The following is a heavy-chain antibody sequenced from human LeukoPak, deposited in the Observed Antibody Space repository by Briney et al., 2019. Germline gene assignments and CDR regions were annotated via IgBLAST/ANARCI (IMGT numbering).Heavy chain of an antibody. Sequence: SETLSLTCTVSDGSISNYYWSWIRQPAGKGLEWIGRIYTSGTINYNPSLKSRVTMSVDTSKNHFSLNLDSVTAADTAVYYCARDVRRSSSSANSYYYYMDVWGKGTTVTVSS. J-gene: IGHJ6*03. CDR1: DGSISNYY. CDR3: ARDVRRSSSSANSYYYYMDV. V-gene: IGHV4-4*07. D-gene: IGHD6-6*01. CDR2: IYTSGTI.